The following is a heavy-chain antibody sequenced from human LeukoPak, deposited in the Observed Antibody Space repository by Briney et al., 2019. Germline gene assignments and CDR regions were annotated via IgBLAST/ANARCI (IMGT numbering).Heavy chain of an antibody. CDR1: GLTFSDAW. CDR3: TTHNLQYYYDY. CDR2: IKSKTYGGTE. J-gene: IGHJ4*02. V-gene: IGHV3-15*01. D-gene: IGHD5-24*01. Sequence: GGSLRLSCAASGLTFSDAWMSWVRHIPGKGLEWAGRIKSKTYGGTEDYPAPVKGRFTISRDDSKNILYLQMDSLKTEDTGVYYCTTHNLQYYYDYWGQGTLVTVSS.